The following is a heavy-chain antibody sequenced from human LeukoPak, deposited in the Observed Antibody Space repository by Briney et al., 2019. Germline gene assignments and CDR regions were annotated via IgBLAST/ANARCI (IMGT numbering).Heavy chain of an antibody. D-gene: IGHD6-19*01. J-gene: IGHJ4*02. CDR2: IRYDGSNK. V-gene: IGHV3-30*02. Sequence: GGSLRLSCAASGFTFSNYGMHWVRQAPGKGLEWVAFIRYDGSNKYYADSVKGRFTISRDNSKNTLYLQMNSLRAEDTAVYYCAKDRAVAGTYTDYYFDYWGQGTLVTVPS. CDR1: GFTFSNYG. CDR3: AKDRAVAGTYTDYYFDY.